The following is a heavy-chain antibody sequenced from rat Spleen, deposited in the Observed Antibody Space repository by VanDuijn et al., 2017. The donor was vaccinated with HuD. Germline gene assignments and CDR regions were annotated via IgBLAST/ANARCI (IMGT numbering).Heavy chain of an antibody. CDR2: IWTGGTT. D-gene: IGHD1-12*01. V-gene: IGHV2-30*01. J-gene: IGHJ2*01. Sequence: QVQLKESGPGLVQPSQTLSLTCTVSGFSLTDYDVHWVRQSPGEGLEWMGVIWTGGTTAYHSSFNSRLSVSRDISKSQVFLRMNSLQTEDTATYYCVRANRESYAHFDYWGQGVVVTVSS. CDR3: VRANRESYAHFDY. CDR1: GFSLTDYD.